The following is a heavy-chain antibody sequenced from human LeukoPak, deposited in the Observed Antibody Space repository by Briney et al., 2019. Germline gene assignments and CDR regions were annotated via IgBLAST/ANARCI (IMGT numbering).Heavy chain of an antibody. CDR1: GGSISSCGYY. V-gene: IGHV4-31*03. CDR2: IYYSGST. CDR3: ARGLFQWPARVDY. J-gene: IGHJ4*02. Sequence: SETLSLTCTVSGGSISSCGYYWSWIRQHPGQGLEGIGYIYYSGSTYYNPSLKSRVTISVDTSKNQFSLKLSSVTAADTAVYYCARGLFQWPARVDYWGQGALVTVSS. D-gene: IGHD6-19*01.